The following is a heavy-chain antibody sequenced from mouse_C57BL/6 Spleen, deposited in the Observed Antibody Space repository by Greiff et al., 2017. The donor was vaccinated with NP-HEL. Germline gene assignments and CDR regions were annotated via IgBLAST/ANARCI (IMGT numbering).Heavy chain of an antibody. CDR1: GYTFTSYD. Sequence: QVQLKESGPELVKPGASVKLSCKASGYTFTSYDINWVKQRPGQGLEWIGWIYPRDGSTKYNEKFKGKATLTVDTSSSTAYMELHSLTSEDSAVYFCAREVYYYGSSYVWYFDVWGTGTTVTVSS. J-gene: IGHJ1*03. CDR3: AREVYYYGSSYVWYFDV. D-gene: IGHD1-1*01. CDR2: IYPRDGST. V-gene: IGHV1-85*01.